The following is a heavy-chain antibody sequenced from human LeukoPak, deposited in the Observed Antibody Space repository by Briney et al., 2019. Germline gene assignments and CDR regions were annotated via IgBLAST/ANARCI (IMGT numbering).Heavy chain of an antibody. CDR1: GFTFSSYS. Sequence: PGGSLRLSCAASGFTFSSYSMNWVRQAPGKGLEWVSSISSSNIYYADSVKGRITISRDNAKNSLYLQMNSLRAEDTAVYYCAREGHGDFSFDYWGQGTLVTVSS. D-gene: IGHD4-17*01. J-gene: IGHJ4*02. CDR2: ISSSNI. CDR3: AREGHGDFSFDY. V-gene: IGHV3-21*01.